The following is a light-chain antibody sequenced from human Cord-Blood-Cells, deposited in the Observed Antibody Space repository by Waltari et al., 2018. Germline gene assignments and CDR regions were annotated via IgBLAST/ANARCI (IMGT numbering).Light chain of an antibody. Sequence: EIVFTQSPGTLSLSPGERATLSCRASQSVSSSYFAWYQQKPGQAPRLLIYGASSRATGIPGRISGSGSGTDFTLTISRLEPEDVAVYYWQQYGSSPLTFGGGTKVEIK. J-gene: IGKJ4*01. CDR1: QSVSSSY. CDR2: GAS. V-gene: IGKV3-20*01. CDR3: QQYGSSPLT.